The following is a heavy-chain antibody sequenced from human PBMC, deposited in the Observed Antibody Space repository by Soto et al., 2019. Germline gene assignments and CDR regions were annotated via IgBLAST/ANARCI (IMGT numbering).Heavy chain of an antibody. Sequence: PSETLSLTCTVSGGSISSGGYYWSWIRQHPGKGLEWIGYIYYGGSTYYNPSLKSRVTISVDTSKNQFSLKLSSVTAADTAVYYCARDREAGYYYYGMDVWGQGTTVTVSS. J-gene: IGHJ6*02. CDR2: IYYGGST. CDR1: GGSISSGGYY. CDR3: ARDREAGYYYYGMDV. V-gene: IGHV4-31*03. D-gene: IGHD6-25*01.